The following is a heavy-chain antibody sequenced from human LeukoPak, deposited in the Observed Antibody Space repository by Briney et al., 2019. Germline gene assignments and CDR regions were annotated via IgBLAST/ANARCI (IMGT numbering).Heavy chain of an antibody. CDR3: ARGSSGWYGDDAFDI. CDR2: TRNKANSYTT. CDR1: GFTFSDHY. D-gene: IGHD6-19*01. J-gene: IGHJ3*02. V-gene: IGHV3-72*01. Sequence: GGSLRLSCAASGFTFSDHYMDWVRQAPGKGLEWVGRTRNKANSYTTGYAASVKGRFTISRDDSKNSLCLQMNSLKTEDTAVYYCARGSSGWYGDDAFDIWGQGTMVTVSS.